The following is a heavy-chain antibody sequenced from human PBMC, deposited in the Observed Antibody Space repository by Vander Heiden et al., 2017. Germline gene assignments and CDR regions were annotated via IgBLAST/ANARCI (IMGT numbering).Heavy chain of an antibody. CDR3: AKDYYGSGSHYNLYFYYGMDL. Sequence: EVQLVESGGGLVLPGRSLRLSCAASGCTLDDYCMHWVREGPGKGLEWVSSIRWNSGSIGYADSVKGRFTISRDSAKNSMYLQMNSLRAEDTALYYCAKDYYGSGSHYNLYFYYGMDLWGQGTTVTVSS. V-gene: IGHV3-9*01. CDR2: IRWNSGSI. D-gene: IGHD3-10*01. CDR1: GCTLDDYC. J-gene: IGHJ6*02.